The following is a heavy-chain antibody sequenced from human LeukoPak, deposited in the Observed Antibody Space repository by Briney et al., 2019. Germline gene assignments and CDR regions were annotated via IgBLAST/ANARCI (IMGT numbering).Heavy chain of an antibody. Sequence: GSLRLSCAASGFTFSSYAMSWVRQAPGKGLEWIGYIYYSGSTNYNPSLKSRVTMSADTSKNQFSLKLSSVTAADTAVYYCARGGWSLDFWGRGTLVTISS. D-gene: IGHD6-19*01. CDR2: IYYSGST. CDR1: GFTFSSYA. CDR3: ARGGWSLDF. V-gene: IGHV4-59*01. J-gene: IGHJ4*02.